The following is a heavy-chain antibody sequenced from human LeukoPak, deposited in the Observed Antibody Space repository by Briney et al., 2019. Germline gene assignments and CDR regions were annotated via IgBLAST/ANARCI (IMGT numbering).Heavy chain of an antibody. CDR2: ISNNGGYT. CDR3: AKEYCSNSVCHSLDY. J-gene: IGHJ4*02. D-gene: IGHD2-8*01. Sequence: GGSLRLSCAASGFTFSSSAMSWVRQAPGKGLEWVSAISNNGGYTYYADSVKGRFTFSRDNSKNTLYLQMNSLRAEDTAVYYCAKEYCSNSVCHSLDYWGQGTLVTVSS. CDR1: GFTFSSSA. V-gene: IGHV3-23*01.